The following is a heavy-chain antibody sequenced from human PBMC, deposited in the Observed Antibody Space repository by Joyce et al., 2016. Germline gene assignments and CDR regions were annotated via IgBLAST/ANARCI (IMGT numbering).Heavy chain of an antibody. D-gene: IGHD2-15*01. CDR1: EFSFSNNK. Sequence: EAQLVESGGGLAKPGGSLRLSCAASEFSFSNNKMNWVRQAPGKGLEWVSAISRSGGHTYYVDSVKGRFTISRDNAKNLLYLQMNGLRAEDTAVYYCAREGPRYGLDVWGQGTAVTVSS. J-gene: IGHJ6*02. CDR3: AREGPRYGLDV. V-gene: IGHV3-21*01. CDR2: ISRSGGHT.